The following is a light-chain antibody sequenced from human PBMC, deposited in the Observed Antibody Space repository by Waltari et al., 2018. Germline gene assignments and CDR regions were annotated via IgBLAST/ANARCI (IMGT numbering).Light chain of an antibody. CDR2: LNTDGSH. J-gene: IGLJ2*01. CDR3: QTWDTDSYVI. Sequence: QLVLTQSPSASASLGASVKLTCTLSSGHSPYAIACHHHQPEKGPRYLMKLNTDGSHNEGDGIPDRFSGSSSGAERYLTISSLQSEDEADYYCQTWDTDSYVIFGGGTKLTVL. CDR1: SGHSPYA. V-gene: IGLV4-69*01.